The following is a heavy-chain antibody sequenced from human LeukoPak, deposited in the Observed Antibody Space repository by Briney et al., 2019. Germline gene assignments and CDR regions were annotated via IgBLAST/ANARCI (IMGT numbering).Heavy chain of an antibody. V-gene: IGHV4-31*03. Sequence: PSQTLTLTCTVSGGSISSGGYYWSCIRQQPGKGLEWIGYIYYSGSTYYNPSLKSRVTISVDTSKNQFSLKLSSVTAADTAVYYCARLGSDYYGSGSYYKGGYFDYWGQGTLVPVSS. CDR1: GGSISSGGYY. D-gene: IGHD3-10*01. J-gene: IGHJ4*02. CDR2: IYYSGST. CDR3: ARLGSDYYGSGSYYKGGYFDY.